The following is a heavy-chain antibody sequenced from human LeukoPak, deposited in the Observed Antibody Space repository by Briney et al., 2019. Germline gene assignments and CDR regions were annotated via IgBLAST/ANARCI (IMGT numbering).Heavy chain of an antibody. CDR3: ARVKCTGGRCSSTGRLDY. CDR1: GFTFDDYG. J-gene: IGHJ4*02. V-gene: IGHV3-9*01. D-gene: IGHD2-15*01. CDR2: IGWNGGAI. Sequence: GGSLRLSCAAFGFTFDDYGIHWVRQAPGKGLEWVSGIGWNGGAIGYADAVKGRFTISRDNAKKSLYLQMNNLRADDTALYYCARVKCTGGRCSSTGRLDYWGQGTLVTVSS.